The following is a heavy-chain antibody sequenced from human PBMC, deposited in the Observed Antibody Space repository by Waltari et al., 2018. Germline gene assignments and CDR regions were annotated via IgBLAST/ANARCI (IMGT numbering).Heavy chain of an antibody. D-gene: IGHD2-2*01. CDR2: ISAVLAPA. J-gene: IGHJ1*01. V-gene: IGHV1-69*01. CDR1: GCSFSSYG. Sequence: QVHLLQSAAEVKKPASSVKVSCKASGCSFSSYGFSWVRQAPGQGLEWIGGISAVLAPANEAQQSKGGIVISEGESRNTARPELCGLKSEDAGDYYGAGAGKQLLEVFHHWGQGTLVTVSS. CDR3: AGAGKQLLEVFHH.